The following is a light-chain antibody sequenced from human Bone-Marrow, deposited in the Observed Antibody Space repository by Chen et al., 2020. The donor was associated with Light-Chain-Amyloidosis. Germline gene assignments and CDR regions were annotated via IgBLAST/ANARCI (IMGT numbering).Light chain of an antibody. V-gene: IGKV1-5*03. J-gene: IGKJ1*01. Sequence: DIQMTQSPSTLPASVGDRVTITCRASQNINVWFAWYQQKPGKAPKLLIYMASSLQTGVPSRFSGSGSGTEFTLTISSLQPDDFATYYCQQYNDCWTFGQGTTVEIK. CDR3: QQYNDCWT. CDR2: MAS. CDR1: QNINVW.